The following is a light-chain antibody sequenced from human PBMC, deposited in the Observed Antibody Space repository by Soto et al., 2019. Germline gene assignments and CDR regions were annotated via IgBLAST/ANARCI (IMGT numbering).Light chain of an antibody. CDR1: QSISSN. V-gene: IGKV3-15*01. J-gene: IGKJ1*01. CDR2: DAS. Sequence: EIVMTQSPATLSVSPGERASLSCRASQSISSNLAWYQQKPGQAHRLLIYDASTRATGIPARFSGSGSGTEFTLTISSLQSEDFAVYYCQQYSNWPETFGQGTKVEIK. CDR3: QQYSNWPET.